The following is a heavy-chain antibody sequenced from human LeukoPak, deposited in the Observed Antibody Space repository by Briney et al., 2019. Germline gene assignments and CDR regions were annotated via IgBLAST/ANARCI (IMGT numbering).Heavy chain of an antibody. CDR2: ISSSGGTK. V-gene: IGHV3-11*01. CDR1: GFTFSDYY. CDR3: AKALGGYRNYYFDY. D-gene: IGHD5-18*01. J-gene: IGHJ4*02. Sequence: GGSLRLSCAASGFTFSDYYMSRIRQAPGRGLEWVSYISSSGGTKYYADSVKGRFTISRDNSKNTLYLQMNSLRAEDTAVYYCAKALGGYRNYYFDYWGQGTLVTVSS.